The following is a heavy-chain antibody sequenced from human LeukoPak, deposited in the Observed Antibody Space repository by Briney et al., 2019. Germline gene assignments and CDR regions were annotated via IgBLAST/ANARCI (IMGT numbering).Heavy chain of an antibody. CDR1: GFTFSNYN. CDR3: ARETLLDW. V-gene: IGHV3-21*01. Sequence: GGSLRLSCAASGFTFSNYNMNWVRQAPGKGLEWVSSISSSSNYRYYADSVKGRFTISRDNAKNSLYLQMNSLRAEDTAVYYCARETLLDWWGQGTLVTVSS. J-gene: IGHJ4*02. CDR2: ISSSSNYR. D-gene: IGHD2-21*01.